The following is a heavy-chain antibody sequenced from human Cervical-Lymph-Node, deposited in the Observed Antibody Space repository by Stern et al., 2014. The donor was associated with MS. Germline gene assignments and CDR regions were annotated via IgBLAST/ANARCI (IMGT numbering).Heavy chain of an antibody. CDR1: GFTFSRYW. J-gene: IGHJ6*02. CDR2: INSDGSDA. Sequence: EVQLVESGGGLVQPGGSLRLSCVGSGFTFSRYWMHWVRQAPGKGLVWVSRINSDGSDAIYADSVKGRFTVSRDNAKNTLYLQVNSLRAEDTAVYYCARWGDYYDFSSGTPNRYFGMDVWGQGTTVTVSS. V-gene: IGHV3-74*01. CDR3: ARWGDYYDFSSGTPNRYFGMDV. D-gene: IGHD3-3*01.